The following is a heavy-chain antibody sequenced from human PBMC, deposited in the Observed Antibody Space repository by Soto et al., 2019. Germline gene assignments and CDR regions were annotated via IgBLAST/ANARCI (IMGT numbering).Heavy chain of an antibody. Sequence: QVQLVQSGAEVKKPGASVKVSCKTSGYTFTNHGINWVRQAPGQGLEWMGWINPYNANVNYAQKLQGRVTMTTDTSTSTAYMDLRSLTSDDTSVDYCARDRVAGRWGDAFDIWGQGTMVTVSS. J-gene: IGHJ3*02. CDR2: INPYNANV. V-gene: IGHV1-18*04. CDR1: GYTFTNHG. CDR3: ARDRVAGRWGDAFDI. D-gene: IGHD3-16*01.